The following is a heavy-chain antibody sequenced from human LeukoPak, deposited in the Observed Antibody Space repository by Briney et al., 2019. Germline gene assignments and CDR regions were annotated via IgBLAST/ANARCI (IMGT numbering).Heavy chain of an antibody. V-gene: IGHV1-2*02. CDR2: INPNSGGT. Sequence: GASVKVSCKASGYTFTGYYMHWVRQAPGQGLEWMGWINPNSGGTNYAQKFQGRVTMTRDTSISTAYMELSRLRSDDTAVYYCASLGGYGGYDATGLVGYWGQGTLVTVSS. J-gene: IGHJ4*02. D-gene: IGHD5-12*01. CDR1: GYTFTGYY. CDR3: ASLGGYGGYDATGLVGY.